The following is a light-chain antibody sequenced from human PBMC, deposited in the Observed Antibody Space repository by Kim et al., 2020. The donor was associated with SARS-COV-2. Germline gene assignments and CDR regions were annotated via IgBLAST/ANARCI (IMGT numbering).Light chain of an antibody. CDR1: QSVLYSSNNKNY. Sequence: DIVMTQSPDSLAVSLGERATINCKSSQSVLYSSNNKNYLAWYQQKAGQPPKLLIYWASTRESGVPDRFSGSGSGTDFTLTISSLQAEDVAVYYCQQHYTNPPTFGQGTKVDIK. CDR3: QQHYTNPPT. J-gene: IGKJ1*01. V-gene: IGKV4-1*01. CDR2: WAS.